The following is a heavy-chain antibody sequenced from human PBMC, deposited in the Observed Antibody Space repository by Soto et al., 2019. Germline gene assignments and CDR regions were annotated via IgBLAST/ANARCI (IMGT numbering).Heavy chain of an antibody. D-gene: IGHD3-3*01. CDR3: ARVPLYDFWSGYYDY. J-gene: IGHJ4*02. Sequence: QVQLQESGPGLVKPSGTLSLTCAVSGGSISSSNWWSWVRQPPGKGLEWIGEIYHSGSTNYNPSLKIRVTISVDKSKNQFSLKLSSVTAADTAVYYCARVPLYDFWSGYYDYWGQGTLVTVSS. CDR1: GGSISSSNW. V-gene: IGHV4-4*02. CDR2: IYHSGST.